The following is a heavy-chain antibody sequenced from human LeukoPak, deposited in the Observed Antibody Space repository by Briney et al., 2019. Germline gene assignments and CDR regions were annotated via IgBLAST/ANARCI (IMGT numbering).Heavy chain of an antibody. CDR2: IYPGDSDT. D-gene: IGHD1-26*01. CDR1: GYSFTSYW. Sequence: LGESLKISCKGSGYSFTSYWIAWVRQMPGKGLEWMGIIYPGDSDTRYSPSFQGQVTISADKSISTAYLQWSSLKASDTAMYYCARQGWELLRNYYYYGMDVWGQGTTVTVSS. V-gene: IGHV5-51*01. J-gene: IGHJ6*02. CDR3: ARQGWELLRNYYYYGMDV.